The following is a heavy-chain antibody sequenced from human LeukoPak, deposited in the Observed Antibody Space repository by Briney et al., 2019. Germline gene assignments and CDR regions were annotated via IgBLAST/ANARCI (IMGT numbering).Heavy chain of an antibody. V-gene: IGHV3-73*01. CDR1: GFTFSGSA. J-gene: IGHJ4*02. Sequence: PGGSLILSCAAPGFTFSGSAMHWVRQASGKGLEWVGRIRSKANSYATAYAASVKGRFTISRDDSKNTAYLQMNSLKTEDTAVYYCTSRFLMGAIDFDYWGQGTLVTVSS. CDR3: TSRFLMGAIDFDY. CDR2: IRSKANSYAT. D-gene: IGHD1-26*01.